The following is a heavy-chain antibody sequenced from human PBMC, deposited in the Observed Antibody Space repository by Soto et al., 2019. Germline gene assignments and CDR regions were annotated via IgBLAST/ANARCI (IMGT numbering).Heavy chain of an antibody. J-gene: IGHJ4*02. CDR2: ISGSGGST. Sequence: GGSLRLSCAASGFTFSSYAMSWVRQAPGKGLEWVSAISGSGGSTYYADSVKGRFTISRDNSKNTLYLQMNSLRAEDTAVYYCAKDPLYCSGGSCYPFDYWGQGTLVTVSS. V-gene: IGHV3-23*01. CDR3: AKDPLYCSGGSCYPFDY. D-gene: IGHD2-15*01. CDR1: GFTFSSYA.